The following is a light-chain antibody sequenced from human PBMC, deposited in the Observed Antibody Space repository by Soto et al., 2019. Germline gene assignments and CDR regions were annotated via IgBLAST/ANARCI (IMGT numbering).Light chain of an antibody. CDR1: RSNIGSNA. Sequence: QSVLTQPPSVSEAPRQRVTISCSGSRSNIGSNAVNWYQQLPGKAPKLLIYYDDLLPSGISDRFSGSKSGTSASLAISGLQAEDGADYYCAAWDDSLNGWVFGGGTKLTVL. CDR3: AAWDDSLNGWV. V-gene: IGLV1-36*01. CDR2: YDD. J-gene: IGLJ3*02.